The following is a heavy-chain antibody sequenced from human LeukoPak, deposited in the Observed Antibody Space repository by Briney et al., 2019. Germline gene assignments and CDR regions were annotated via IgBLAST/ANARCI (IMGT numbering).Heavy chain of an antibody. Sequence: SETLSLTCTVSGGSISSYYWSWIRQPPGKGREWIGYIYYSGSTNYNPSLKSRVTISVDTSKNQFSLKLSSVTAADTAVYYCARVGVGFDPWGQGTLVTVSS. D-gene: IGHD2-15*01. CDR3: ARVGVGFDP. CDR2: IYYSGST. V-gene: IGHV4-59*01. CDR1: GGSISSYY. J-gene: IGHJ5*02.